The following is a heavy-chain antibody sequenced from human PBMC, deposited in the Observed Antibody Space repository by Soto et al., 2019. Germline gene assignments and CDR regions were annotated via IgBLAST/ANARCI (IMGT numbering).Heavy chain of an antibody. D-gene: IGHD3-10*01. Sequence: PSETLSLTCTVSGGSISSSSYYWGWIRQPPGKGLEWTGSIYYSGSTYYNPSLKSRVTISVDTSKNQFSLKLSSVTAADTAVYYCANGAYYYYYYGMDVWGQGTTVTVSS. CDR1: GGSISSSSYY. V-gene: IGHV4-39*01. CDR2: IYYSGST. CDR3: ANGAYYYYYYGMDV. J-gene: IGHJ6*02.